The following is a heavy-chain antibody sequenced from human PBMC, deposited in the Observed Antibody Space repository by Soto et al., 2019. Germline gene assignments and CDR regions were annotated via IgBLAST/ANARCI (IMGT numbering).Heavy chain of an antibody. CDR3: ARFYYDSSGYLPSPYYYYYGMDV. CDR1: GFTFSSYW. CDR2: IKQDGSEK. D-gene: IGHD3-22*01. Sequence: EVPLVESGGGLVQPGGSLRLSCAASGFTFSSYWMSWVRQAPGKGLEWVANIKQDGSEKYYVDSVKGRFTISRDNAKNSLYLQMNSLRAEDTAVYYCARFYYDSSGYLPSPYYYYYGMDVWGQGTTVTVSS. V-gene: IGHV3-7*04. J-gene: IGHJ6*02.